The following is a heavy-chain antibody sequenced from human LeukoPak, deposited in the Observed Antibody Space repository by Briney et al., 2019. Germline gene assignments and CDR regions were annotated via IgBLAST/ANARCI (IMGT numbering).Heavy chain of an antibody. CDR2: IYTSGST. Sequence: SETLSLTCTVSGGSISSGSYYWSWIRQPAGKGLEWIGRIYTSGSTNYNPSLKSRVTISVDTSKNQFSLKLSSVTAADTAVYYCARDLRDSRLRYYYYYMDVWGKGTTVTVSS. CDR3: ARDLRDSRLRYYYYYMDV. CDR1: GGSISSGSYY. J-gene: IGHJ6*03. V-gene: IGHV4-61*02. D-gene: IGHD3-22*01.